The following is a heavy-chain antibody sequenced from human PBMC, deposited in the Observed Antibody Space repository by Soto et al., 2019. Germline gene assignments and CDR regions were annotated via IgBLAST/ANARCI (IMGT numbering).Heavy chain of an antibody. D-gene: IGHD6-6*01. CDR2: ISGSSGNI. CDR3: ARDLYSSSARYFDY. V-gene: IGHV3-23*01. CDR1: GFTFSSYA. J-gene: IGHJ4*02. Sequence: PGGSLRLSCAASGFTFSSYAMSWVRQAPGKGLEWVSAISGSSGNIYYADSVKGRFTISRDNSKNSLYLQMNSLRAEDTAVYYCARDLYSSSARYFDYWGQGTLVTVSS.